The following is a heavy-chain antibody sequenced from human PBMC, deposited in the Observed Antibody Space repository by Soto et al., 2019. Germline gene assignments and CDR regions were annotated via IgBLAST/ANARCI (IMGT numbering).Heavy chain of an antibody. CDR1: GGSISSGGYY. CDR3: ARDNSGYDNDAFDI. V-gene: IGHV4-31*03. D-gene: IGHD5-12*01. CDR2: IYYSGST. J-gene: IGHJ3*02. Sequence: PSETLSLTCTVSGGSISSGGYYWSWIRQHPGKGLEWIGYIYYSGSTYYNPSLKSRVTISVDTSKNQFSLKLSSVTAADTAVYYCARDNSGYDNDAFDIWGQGTMVTVSS.